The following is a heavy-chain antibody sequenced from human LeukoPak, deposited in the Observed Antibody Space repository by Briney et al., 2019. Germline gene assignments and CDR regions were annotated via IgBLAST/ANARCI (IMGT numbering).Heavy chain of an antibody. D-gene: IGHD5-12*01. V-gene: IGHV4-59*01. CDR1: GGSISRYY. CDR2: IYDSGST. Sequence: SETLSLTCTVSGGSISRYYWSWIRQPPGKGLEWIGYIYDSGSTNYNPSLNSRVTISVDTSQNQFSLKLTSVTAADMAVYYCARARGYTGYELDYWGRGTLVTVSS. CDR3: ARARGYTGYELDY. J-gene: IGHJ4*02.